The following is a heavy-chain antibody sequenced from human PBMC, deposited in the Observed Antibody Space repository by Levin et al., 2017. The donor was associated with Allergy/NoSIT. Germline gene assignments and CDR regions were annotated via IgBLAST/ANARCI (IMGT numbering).Heavy chain of an antibody. J-gene: IGHJ4*02. CDR1: GGSFSGYY. CDR3: ARGRGRSYYDSSGYNHFDH. CDR2: INHSGST. V-gene: IGHV4-34*01. Sequence: SETLSLTCAVYGGSFSGYYWSWIRQPPGKGLEWIGEINHSGSTNYNPSLKSRVTISVDTSKNQFSLKLSSVTAADTAVYYCARGRGRSYYDSSGYNHFDHWGQGTLVTVSS. D-gene: IGHD3-22*01.